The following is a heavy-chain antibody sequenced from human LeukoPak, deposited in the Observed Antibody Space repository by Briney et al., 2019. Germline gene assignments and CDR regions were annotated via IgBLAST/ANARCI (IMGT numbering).Heavy chain of an antibody. V-gene: IGHV3-23*01. D-gene: IGHD5-24*01. CDR2: ISGSGGST. J-gene: IGHJ4*02. CDR1: GFTFSSYA. Sequence: SGGSLRLSCAASGFTFSSYAMNWVRQAPGKGLERVSGISGSGGSTYYADSVKGRFTISRDNSKNTLYLQMNSLRAEDTAVYYCAKDRAGVPLGGDYWGQGTLVTVSS. CDR3: AKDRAGVPLGGDY.